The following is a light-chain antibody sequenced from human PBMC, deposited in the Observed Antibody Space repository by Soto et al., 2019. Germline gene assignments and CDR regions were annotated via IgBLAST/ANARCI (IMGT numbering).Light chain of an antibody. Sequence: QSVPTQPASVSGSRGQSITISCTGTHNDIGHYDYVSWYQHHPGKAPKLIIFDVSSRPSGISNRFSGSKSGNTASLVISGLRPEDEADYYCNSYTSDYPRFYVFGTGTQLTVL. CDR1: HNDIGHYDY. CDR2: DVS. CDR3: NSYTSDYPRFYV. V-gene: IGLV2-14*03. J-gene: IGLJ1*01.